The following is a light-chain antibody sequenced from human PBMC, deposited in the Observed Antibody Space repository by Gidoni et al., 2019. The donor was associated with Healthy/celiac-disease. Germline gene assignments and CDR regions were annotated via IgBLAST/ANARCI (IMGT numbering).Light chain of an antibody. Sequence: DIQMTQSPSSLSASVGDRVTITCQASQDISNYLNWYQQKPGKAPKLLIYDASNLETGVPSRFSGSESGTDFTFTISSLQPEDIATYYCQQYDNLLLTFGPGTKVDIK. J-gene: IGKJ3*01. V-gene: IGKV1-33*01. CDR1: QDISNY. CDR2: DAS. CDR3: QQYDNLLLT.